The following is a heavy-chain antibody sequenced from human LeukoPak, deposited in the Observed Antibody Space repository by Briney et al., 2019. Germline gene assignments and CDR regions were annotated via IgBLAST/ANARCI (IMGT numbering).Heavy chain of an antibody. D-gene: IGHD7-27*01. CDR3: ARTGDSHLFDY. V-gene: IGHV4-34*01. CDR2: INHSGST. Sequence: SGTLSLTCAVYGGSFSGYYWSWIRQPPGKGLEWIGEINHSGSTNYNPSLKSRVTISVDTSKNQFSLKLSSVTAADTAVYYCARTGDSHLFDYWGQGTLVTVSS. CDR1: GGSFSGYY. J-gene: IGHJ4*02.